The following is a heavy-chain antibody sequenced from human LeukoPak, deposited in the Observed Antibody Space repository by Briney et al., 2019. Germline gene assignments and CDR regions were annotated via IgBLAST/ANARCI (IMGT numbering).Heavy chain of an antibody. Sequence: PSETLSLTCTVSGGSISSSSYYWGWIRQPPGKGLEWIGSIYYSGSTYYNPSLKSRVTISVDTSKNQFSLKLSSVTAADTAVYYCARERRGEGYFDYWGQGTLVTVSS. CDR3: ARERRGEGYFDY. J-gene: IGHJ4*02. CDR1: GGSISSSSYY. V-gene: IGHV4-39*07. CDR2: IYYSGST. D-gene: IGHD3-10*01.